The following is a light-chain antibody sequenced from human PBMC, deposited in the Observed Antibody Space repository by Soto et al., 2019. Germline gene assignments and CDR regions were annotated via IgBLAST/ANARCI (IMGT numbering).Light chain of an antibody. CDR2: GAS. V-gene: IGKV3-15*01. CDR1: QSVSSN. CDR3: QQYNNWPRT. Sequence: EIVMTQSPATLSVSPRERATLSCRASQSVSSNLAWYQQKPGQAPTLLIYGASTRATGIPARFSGSGSGTEFTLTISSLQSEDFAVYCCQQYNNWPRTFGQGTKVEIK. J-gene: IGKJ1*01.